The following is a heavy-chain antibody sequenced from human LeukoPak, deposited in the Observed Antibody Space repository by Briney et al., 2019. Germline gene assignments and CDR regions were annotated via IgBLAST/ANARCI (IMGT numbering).Heavy chain of an antibody. Sequence: PGRSLRLSCAASGFTFSSSAMQWVRQAPGKGLEWLSYISGSGGTIDYADSVKGRFTISRDNAKNSLYLQLNSLRAEDTAIYYCARARHDGYDFWGQGSLVTVSS. CDR1: GFTFSSSA. CDR3: ARARHDGYDF. CDR2: ISGSGGTI. V-gene: IGHV3-48*03. J-gene: IGHJ4*02. D-gene: IGHD5-12*01.